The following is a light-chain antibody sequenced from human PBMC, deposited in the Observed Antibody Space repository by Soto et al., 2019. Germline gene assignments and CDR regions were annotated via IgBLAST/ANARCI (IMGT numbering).Light chain of an antibody. V-gene: IGKV1-27*01. CDR1: QGISSY. CDR3: QNYNRAPLI. J-gene: IGKJ4*01. Sequence: DIQMTQSPSSLSASVGDSVTITCRATQGISSYLAWYQQKPGKVPKLLIYAASTLQSGVPSRFSGSGSGTDFTLTISSLQPEDVATYYCQNYNRAPLIFGGGTKVEIK. CDR2: AAS.